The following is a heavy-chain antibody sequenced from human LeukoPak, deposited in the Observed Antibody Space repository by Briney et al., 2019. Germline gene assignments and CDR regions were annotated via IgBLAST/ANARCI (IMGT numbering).Heavy chain of an antibody. Sequence: GGSLRLSCAASGFTFSDYYMSWIRQAPGKGLEWVSYISSSGSTIYYADSVKGRFTISRDNAKNSLYLQMNSLRAEDTAVYYCARGRCCSSTSCYWGGKFDPWGQGTLVTVSS. CDR2: ISSSGSTI. CDR3: ARGRCCSSTSCYWGGKFDP. J-gene: IGHJ5*02. D-gene: IGHD2-2*01. CDR1: GFTFSDYY. V-gene: IGHV3-11*04.